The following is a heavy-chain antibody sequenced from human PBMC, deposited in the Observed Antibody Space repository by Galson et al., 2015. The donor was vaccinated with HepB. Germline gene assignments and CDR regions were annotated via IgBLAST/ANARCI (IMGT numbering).Heavy chain of an antibody. CDR1: GFTFSNAW. CDR3: TTDRVTMVQGVIYDY. V-gene: IGHV3-15*01. Sequence: SLRLSCAASGFTFSNAWMSWVRQAPGKGLEWVGRIKSKTDGGTTDYAAPVKGRFTISRDDSKNTLYLQMNSLKTEDTAVYYCTTDRVTMVQGVIYDYWGQGTLVTVSS. CDR2: IKSKTDGGTT. J-gene: IGHJ4*02. D-gene: IGHD3-10*01.